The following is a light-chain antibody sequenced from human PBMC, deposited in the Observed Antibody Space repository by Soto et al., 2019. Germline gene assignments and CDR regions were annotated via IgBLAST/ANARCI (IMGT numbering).Light chain of an antibody. CDR2: DAS. J-gene: IGKJ1*01. Sequence: DIQMTQSPSTLSASVGDRVTITCRASQSVRSCLAWYQQKPGRAPKFLIYDASSLQSGVPSRFSGSGSGTDFTLTIRSLQPEDFATYYCQQSHSIPLTFGQGTKVDI. V-gene: IGKV1-39*01. CDR3: QQSHSIPLT. CDR1: QSVRSC.